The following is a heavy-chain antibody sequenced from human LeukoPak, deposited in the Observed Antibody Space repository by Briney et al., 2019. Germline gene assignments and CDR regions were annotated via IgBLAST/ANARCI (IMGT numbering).Heavy chain of an antibody. CDR3: ARDRGSFHP. V-gene: IGHV3-30*04. CDR2: LSYDGSNK. CDR1: GFTFSSYA. D-gene: IGHD3-3*02. Sequence: GGSLRLSCAASGFTFSSYAMHWVRQAPGKGLEWVAVLSYDGSNKYYADSVKGRFTISRDNSKNTLYLQMNSLRAEDTAVYYCARDRGSFHPWGQGTLVTVSS. J-gene: IGHJ5*02.